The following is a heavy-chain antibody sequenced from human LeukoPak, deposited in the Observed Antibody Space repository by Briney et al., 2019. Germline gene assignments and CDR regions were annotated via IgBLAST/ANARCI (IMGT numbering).Heavy chain of an antibody. Sequence: GGSLRLSCAASGSTLLNTSMSWARKPPGKGRRWWPTKNHVGSEKYYVDSVRGRFTIYRDNTMNSLYLQMSSLRAEDTAVYYCATDRGWRTSGYYLYYFEYWGQGTLVTFSS. CDR2: KNHVGSEK. CDR3: ATDRGWRTSGYYLYYFEY. D-gene: IGHD3-3*01. V-gene: IGHV3-7*01. J-gene: IGHJ4*02. CDR1: GSTLLNTS.